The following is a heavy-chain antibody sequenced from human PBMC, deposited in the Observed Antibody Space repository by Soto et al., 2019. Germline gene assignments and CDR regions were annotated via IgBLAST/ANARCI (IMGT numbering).Heavy chain of an antibody. Sequence: HPGGSLRLSCAAPTFIFSTYWMTWVRQPPGKGLEWVANIKHDGSETHYVDSVKGRFTISRDNAKNSLYLQMNSLRVEDTAFYYCAKDYREAGITGTYFDYWGQGTLVTVSS. V-gene: IGHV3-7*01. J-gene: IGHJ4*02. CDR1: TFIFSTYW. CDR3: AKDYREAGITGTYFDY. CDR2: IKHDGSET. D-gene: IGHD1-7*01.